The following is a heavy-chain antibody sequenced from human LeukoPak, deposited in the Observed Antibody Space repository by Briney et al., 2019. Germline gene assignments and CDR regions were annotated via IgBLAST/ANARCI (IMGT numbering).Heavy chain of an antibody. V-gene: IGHV3-66*01. CDR2: IHSGGTT. CDR1: GFSFSSVY. D-gene: IGHD4-17*01. CDR3: ARDASHGV. Sequence: GGSLRLSCAASGFSFSSVYMSWVRQAPGKGLEWVSFIHSGGTTYYADSVKGRFTVSRDNSKNTLYLQMNSLRAEDTAVYYCARDASHGVWGQGTLVTVSS. J-gene: IGHJ4*02.